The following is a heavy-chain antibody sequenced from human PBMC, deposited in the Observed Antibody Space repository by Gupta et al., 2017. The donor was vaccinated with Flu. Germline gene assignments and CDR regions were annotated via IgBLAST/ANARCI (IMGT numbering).Heavy chain of an antibody. CDR2: SSKNSGNI. V-gene: IGHV3-9*01. J-gene: IGHJ6*03. D-gene: IGHD5-12*01. Sequence: VQLLEFGRACLQPGRSLRLSCVVPGFTFTAYPLHWVRRAPGKALMWVTGSSKNSGNIGYADSVKGRFTISRDNAKNTLYLQMDSLRAEDTALYYCAKDRNYDHYYYYMDVWGKGTTVTVSS. CDR3: AKDRNYDHYYYYMDV. CDR1: GFTFTAYP.